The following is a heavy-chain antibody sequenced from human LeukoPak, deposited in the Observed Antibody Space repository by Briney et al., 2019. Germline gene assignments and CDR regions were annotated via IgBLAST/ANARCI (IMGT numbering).Heavy chain of an antibody. J-gene: IGHJ4*02. CDR2: ISPNSGGT. CDR1: GYTFTGYY. D-gene: IGHD3-10*01. V-gene: IGHV1-2*02. Sequence: GASVKVSCKASGYTFTGYYMHWVRQAPGQGLEWMGWISPNSGGTNYAQKFQERVTITRDMSTSTAYMELSSLRSEDTAVYYCAAEGGAGSGSYWWVYWGQGTLVTVSS. CDR3: AAEGGAGSGSYWWVY.